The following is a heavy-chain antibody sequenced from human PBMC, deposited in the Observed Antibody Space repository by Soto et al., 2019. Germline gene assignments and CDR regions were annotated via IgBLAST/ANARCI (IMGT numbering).Heavy chain of an antibody. V-gene: IGHV3-23*01. CDR2: ISGSGGST. CDR1: GFTFSSYA. D-gene: IGHD3-10*01. CDR3: AKVTSYYYGSGSARGMDV. Sequence: GGSLRLSCAASGFTFSSYAMSWVRQAPGKGLEWVSAISGSGGSTYYADSAKGRFTISRDNSKNTLYLQMNSLRAEDTAVYYCAKVTSYYYGSGSARGMDVWGQGTTVTVSS. J-gene: IGHJ6*02.